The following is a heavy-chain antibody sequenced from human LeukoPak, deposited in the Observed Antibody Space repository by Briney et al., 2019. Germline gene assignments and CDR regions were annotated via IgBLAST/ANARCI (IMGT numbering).Heavy chain of an antibody. CDR1: GFTFSSYS. CDR3: AREGSLPLDY. CDR2: ISSSSGTI. D-gene: IGHD1-14*01. Sequence: GGSLRLSCAASGFTFSSYSMNWVRQAPGKGLEWVSYISSSSGTIYYADSVKGRFTISRDNAKNTLYLQMNSLRAEDTAVYYCAREGSLPLDYWGQGTLVTVSS. V-gene: IGHV3-48*01. J-gene: IGHJ4*02.